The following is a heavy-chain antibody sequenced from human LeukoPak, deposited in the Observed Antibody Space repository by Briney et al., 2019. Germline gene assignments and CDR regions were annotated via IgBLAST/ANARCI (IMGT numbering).Heavy chain of an antibody. CDR2: IYYSGST. V-gene: IGHV4-39*07. CDR3: ARHSEWELLSAFDI. CDR1: GGSISSSSYY. Sequence: SETLSLTCTVSGGSISSSSYYWGWIRQPPGKGLEWIGSIYYSGSTYYNPSLKSRVTISVDTSKNQFSLKLSSVTAADTAVYYCARHSEWELLSAFDIWGQGTMVTVSS. J-gene: IGHJ3*02. D-gene: IGHD1-26*01.